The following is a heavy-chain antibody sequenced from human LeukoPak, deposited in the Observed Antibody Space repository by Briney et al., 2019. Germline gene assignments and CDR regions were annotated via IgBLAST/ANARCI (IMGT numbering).Heavy chain of an antibody. V-gene: IGHV3-74*01. CDR1: GFTFSSYW. J-gene: IGHJ6*04. CDR3: ARDQAAAGSSYYYYGMDV. CDR2: INSDGSST. Sequence: PGGSLRLSCAASGFTFSSYWMHWVRQAPGKGLVWVSRINSDGSSTSYADSVKGRFTISRDNAKNTLYLQMNSLRAEDTAMYYCARDQAAAGSSYYYYGMDVWGKGTTVTVSS. D-gene: IGHD6-13*01.